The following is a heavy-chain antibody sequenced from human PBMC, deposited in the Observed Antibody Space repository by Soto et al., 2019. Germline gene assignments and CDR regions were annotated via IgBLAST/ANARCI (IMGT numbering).Heavy chain of an antibody. CDR3: ARAGPSDIVVVPAADSWFDP. J-gene: IGHJ5*02. Sequence: QVQLVQSGAEVKKPGASVKVSCKASGYTFTSYGISWVRQAPGQGLEWMGWISAYNGNTNYAQKLQGRVSMTTDTSTSTAYMELRSLRSDDTAVYYCARAGPSDIVVVPAADSWFDPWGKGTLVTVSS. D-gene: IGHD2-2*01. CDR2: ISAYNGNT. CDR1: GYTFTSYG. V-gene: IGHV1-18*01.